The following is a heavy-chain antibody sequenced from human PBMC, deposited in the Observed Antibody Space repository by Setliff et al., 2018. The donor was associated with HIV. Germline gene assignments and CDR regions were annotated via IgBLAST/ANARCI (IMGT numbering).Heavy chain of an antibody. Sequence: PSETLSLTCTVSGYSISSGYYWGWIRQPPGKGLEWIGSIYHSGNTYYNPSLKSRVTISVDTSKNQFSLKLSSVTAADTAVYYCARAVGDVFDAFDIWGQGTVVTVSS. CDR2: IYHSGNT. CDR3: ARAVGDVFDAFDI. J-gene: IGHJ3*02. CDR1: GYSISSGYY. D-gene: IGHD3-10*01. V-gene: IGHV4-38-2*02.